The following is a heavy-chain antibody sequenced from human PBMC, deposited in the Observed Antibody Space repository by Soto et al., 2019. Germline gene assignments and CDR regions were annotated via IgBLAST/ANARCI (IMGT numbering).Heavy chain of an antibody. D-gene: IGHD4-17*01. CDR1: GFTFSSYA. V-gene: IGHV3-23*01. CDR3: AKDRVDDYGYFDY. J-gene: IGHJ4*02. Sequence: PGGSLRVSCATSGFTFSSYAMGWVRQAPGKGLEWVSTISGGGADTYYADSVKGRFTISRDNSKNTLYLQMNSLRAEDTAVFYCAKDRVDDYGYFDYWGQGTLVTVSS. CDR2: ISGGGADT.